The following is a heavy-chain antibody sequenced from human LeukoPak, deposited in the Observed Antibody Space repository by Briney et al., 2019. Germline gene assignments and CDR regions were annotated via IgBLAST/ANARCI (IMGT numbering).Heavy chain of an antibody. D-gene: IGHD6-13*01. V-gene: IGHV3-23*01. CDR3: AKGLSSIYSRDAFDI. J-gene: IGHJ3*02. CDR2: ISGSAGST. Sequence: GGSLRLSCAASGFTFSTYAMSWVRQAPGKGLEWVSIISGSAGSTYYADSVRGRFTISRDNSKNTLNLQMNSLRAEDTAVYYCAKGLSSIYSRDAFDIWGQGTMVTVSS. CDR1: GFTFSTYA.